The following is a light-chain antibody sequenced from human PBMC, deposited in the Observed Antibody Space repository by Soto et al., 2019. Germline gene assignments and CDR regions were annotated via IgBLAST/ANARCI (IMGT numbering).Light chain of an antibody. CDR1: QKIHNF. Sequence: DIQMTQSPSSRSSSLGDRVTVTCRASQKIHNFVSWYQQKPGKAPNLLIYAASTLQSGVPSRFSGSGSGTDFTLTISSLQHEDFATYYGQQLNSYTLTFGGGTKVDIK. CDR3: QQLNSYTLT. V-gene: IGKV1-9*01. CDR2: AAS. J-gene: IGKJ4*01.